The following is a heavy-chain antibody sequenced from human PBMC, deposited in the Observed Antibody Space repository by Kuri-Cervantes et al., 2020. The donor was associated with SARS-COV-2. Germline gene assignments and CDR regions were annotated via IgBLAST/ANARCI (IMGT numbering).Heavy chain of an antibody. CDR1: GGSFSGYY. CDR3: ARGITIFGVVMDLGWFDP. J-gene: IGHJ5*02. Sequence: SETLSLTCAVYGGSFSGYYWSWIRQPPGKGLEWIGEINHSGSTNYNPSLKSRVTISVDTSKNQFSLKVNSVTAADTAVYYCARGITIFGVVMDLGWFDPWGQGTLVTVSS. D-gene: IGHD3-3*01. V-gene: IGHV4-34*01. CDR2: INHSGST.